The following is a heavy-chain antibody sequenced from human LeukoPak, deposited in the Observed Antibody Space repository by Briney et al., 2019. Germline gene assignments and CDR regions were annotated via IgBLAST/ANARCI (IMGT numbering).Heavy chain of an antibody. CDR3: ARTILGYSYGTDAFDI. CDR1: GYTFTGHY. V-gene: IGHV1-2*02. Sequence: EASVKVSCKASGYTFTGHYMHWVRQAPGQGLEWMGWINPNSGGTNYAQKFQGRVTMTRDTSISTAYMELSRLRSDDTAVYYCARTILGYSYGTDAFDIWGQGTMVTVSS. J-gene: IGHJ3*02. CDR2: INPNSGGT. D-gene: IGHD5-18*01.